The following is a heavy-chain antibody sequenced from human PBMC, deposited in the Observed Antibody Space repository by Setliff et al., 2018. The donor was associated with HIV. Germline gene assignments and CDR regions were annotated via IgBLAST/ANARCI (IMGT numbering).Heavy chain of an antibody. V-gene: IGHV4-61*01. CDR3: ARDPPGYGDANDY. J-gene: IGHJ4*02. CDR1: GGSVHSGSYY. D-gene: IGHD4-17*01. CDR2: IYYSGTT. Sequence: SETLSLTCTVSGGSVHSGSYYWSWVRQPPGEGLECIGYIYYSGTTYYNPSLKRRVTMSIDTSKNQFSLKVRSVTAADTAVYYCARDPPGYGDANDYWGQGTLVTVSS.